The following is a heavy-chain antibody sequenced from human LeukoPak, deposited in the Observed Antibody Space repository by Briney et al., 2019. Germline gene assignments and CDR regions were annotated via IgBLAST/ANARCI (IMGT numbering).Heavy chain of an antibody. CDR3: ARDLGGSSWSLRAFDI. V-gene: IGHV3-30*02. D-gene: IGHD6-13*01. CDR2: RRYDGSNK. J-gene: IGHJ3*02. Sequence: GRSLRLSCAASGFTFSSYGMHLVRHGPGNGLQWVAFRRYDGSNKYYADSVKGRFTISRDNAKNSLYLQMKSLRAEDTAVYYCARDLGGSSWSLRAFDIWGQGTVVTVSS. CDR1: GFTFSSYG.